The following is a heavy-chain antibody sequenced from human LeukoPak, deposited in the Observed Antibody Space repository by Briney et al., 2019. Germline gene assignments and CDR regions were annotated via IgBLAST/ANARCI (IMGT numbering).Heavy chain of an antibody. V-gene: IGHV1-46*01. D-gene: IGHD6-19*01. CDR2: INPSGGAT. CDR3: ARDLPHPGIAVADPTY. J-gene: IGHJ4*02. CDR1: GYTFTSYY. Sequence: GASVKVSSKASGYTFTSYYMHWVRRAPGQGLEWMGIINPSGGATTYAQKFQGRVTMTRDTSTSTVYMELSSLRFEDTAVYYCARDLPHPGIAVADPTYWGQGTLVTVSS.